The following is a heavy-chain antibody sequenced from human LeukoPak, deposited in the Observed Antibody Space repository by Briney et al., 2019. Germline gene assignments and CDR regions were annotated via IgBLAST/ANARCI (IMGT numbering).Heavy chain of an antibody. Sequence: GGSLRLSCAASGFTFDDYAMHWVRQAPGKGLEWVSGISWNSGSIGYADSVKGRFAISRDDAKNSLYLQMNSLRAEDTALYYCAKDISFGRQGVATVTFGAFDIWGQGTMVTVSS. J-gene: IGHJ3*02. CDR2: ISWNSGSI. CDR1: GFTFDDYA. D-gene: IGHD3-16*01. V-gene: IGHV3-9*01. CDR3: AKDISFGRQGVATVTFGAFDI.